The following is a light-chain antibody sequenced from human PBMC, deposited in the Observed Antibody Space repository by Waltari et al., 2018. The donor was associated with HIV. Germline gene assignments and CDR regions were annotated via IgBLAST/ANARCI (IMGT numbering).Light chain of an antibody. V-gene: IGLV2-8*01. J-gene: IGLJ2*01. Sequence: QSALAQPPSPSGAPGPAVTLPCPGTNSDLWCYNYFSWYQQHPGKAPKLMIYEVSKRPSGVPDRFSGSKSGNTASLTVSGLQAEDEADYYCSSYAGSNTHVVFGGGTKLTVL. CDR1: NSDLWCYNY. CDR2: EVS. CDR3: SSYAGSNTHVV.